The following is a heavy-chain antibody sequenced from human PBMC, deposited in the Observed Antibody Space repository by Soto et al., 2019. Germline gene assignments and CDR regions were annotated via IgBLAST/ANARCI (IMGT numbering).Heavy chain of an antibody. Sequence: PSETLSLTCTVSGGSISSGDYYWSWIRQPPGKGLEWIGYIYYSGSTYYNPSLKSRVTISVDTSKNQFSLKLSSVTAADTAVYCCASGYSYYDSSGPLDYWGQGTLVIVSS. CDR1: GGSISSGDYY. V-gene: IGHV4-30-4*01. J-gene: IGHJ4*02. CDR2: IYYSGST. D-gene: IGHD3-22*01. CDR3: ASGYSYYDSSGPLDY.